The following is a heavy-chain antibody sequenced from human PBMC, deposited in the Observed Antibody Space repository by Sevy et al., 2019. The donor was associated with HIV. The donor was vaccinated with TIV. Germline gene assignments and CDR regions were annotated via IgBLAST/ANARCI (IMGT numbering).Heavy chain of an antibody. CDR3: ARGLTTTVCSGGSCPRNNWFDP. V-gene: IGHV4-34*01. CDR2: INHSGST. D-gene: IGHD2-15*01. J-gene: IGHJ5*02. Sequence: SETLSLTCAVYGGSFSGYYWSWIRQPPGKGLEWIGEINHSGSTNYNPSLKSRVTISVDTSKNQFSLKLSSVTAADTAVYYCARGLTTTVCSGGSCPRNNWFDPWGQGTLVTVS. CDR1: GGSFSGYY.